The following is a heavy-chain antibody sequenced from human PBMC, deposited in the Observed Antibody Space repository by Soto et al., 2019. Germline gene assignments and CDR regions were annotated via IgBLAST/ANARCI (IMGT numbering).Heavy chain of an antibody. J-gene: IGHJ4*02. D-gene: IGHD2-15*01. CDR3: VRTSLVVAAATREDY. CDR1: GFTFSSYW. V-gene: IGHV3-74*01. Sequence: GESLKISCAASGFTFSSYWMHWVRQAPGKGLVWVSRINSDGSSTSYADSVKGRFTIPRDNAKNTLYLQMNSLRAEDTAVYYCVRTSLVVAAATREDYWGQGTVVTVSS. CDR2: INSDGSST.